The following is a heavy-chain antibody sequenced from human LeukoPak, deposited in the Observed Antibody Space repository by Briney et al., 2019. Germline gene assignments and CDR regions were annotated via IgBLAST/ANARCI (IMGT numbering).Heavy chain of an antibody. CDR2: IYHSGST. Sequence: SGTLSLTCAVSGGSISISNWWSWIRQPPGKGLEGIGEIYHSGSTNYNPSLNSRPTTSVGKSKNQFSLKLSSVTAADTAVYYCARAPRIAAVRYYYYMDVWGKGTTVTVSS. D-gene: IGHD6-13*01. CDR1: GGSISISNW. CDR3: ARAPRIAAVRYYYYMDV. V-gene: IGHV4-4*02. J-gene: IGHJ6*03.